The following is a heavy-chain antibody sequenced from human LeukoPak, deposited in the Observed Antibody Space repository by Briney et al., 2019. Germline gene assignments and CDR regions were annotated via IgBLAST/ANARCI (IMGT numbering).Heavy chain of an antibody. Sequence: PSETLSLTCTASGGSISSYYWNWIRQSAGRGLEWIGRFYTGGSTNYNPSLKSRVTMSVDTSKNQFSLKLTSVIAADTAVYYCARDALDSSGWFYHGMDVWGQGTTVTVSS. CDR2: FYTGGST. CDR3: ARDALDSSGWFYHGMDV. CDR1: GGSISSYY. D-gene: IGHD6-19*01. J-gene: IGHJ6*02. V-gene: IGHV4-4*07.